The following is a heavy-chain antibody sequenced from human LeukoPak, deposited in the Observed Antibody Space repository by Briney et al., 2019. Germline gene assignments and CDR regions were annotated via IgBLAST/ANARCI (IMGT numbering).Heavy chain of an antibody. CDR3: ARITTNGYFEY. CDR2: IKYDESEK. V-gene: IGHV3-7*01. D-gene: IGHD1-1*01. CDR1: GFTFSSFW. J-gene: IGHJ4*02. Sequence: GALRLSCAASGFTFSSFWMGWVRQAPGKGLEWVASIKYDESEKHYVDSVKGRFTVSRDNAKNSLYLQMNNLRAEDTAVYFCARITTNGYFEYWGQGTLVTVSS.